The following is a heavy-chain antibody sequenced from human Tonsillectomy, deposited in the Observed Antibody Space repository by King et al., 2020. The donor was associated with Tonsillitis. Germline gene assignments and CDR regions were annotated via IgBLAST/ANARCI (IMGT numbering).Heavy chain of an antibody. V-gene: IGHV4-59*08. CDR2: IYYSGST. Sequence: QLQESGPGLVKPSETLSLTCTVSGASISSYYWSWIRQPPGKGLEWIGYIYYSGSTNYNSSLKSRVTISVDTSKNQFSLKLSSVTAADTAVYYCARHGVASGPGAYYFDYWGQGTLVTVSS. CDR3: ARHGVASGPGAYYFDY. CDR1: GASISSYY. J-gene: IGHJ4*02. D-gene: IGHD6-6*01.